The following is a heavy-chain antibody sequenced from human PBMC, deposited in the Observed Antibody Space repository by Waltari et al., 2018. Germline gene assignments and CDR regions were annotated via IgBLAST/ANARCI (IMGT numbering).Heavy chain of an antibody. V-gene: IGHV4-34*01. CDR1: GGSFSGYY. D-gene: IGHD2-15*01. CDR3: ASGRFTNIVVVVAADY. Sequence: QVQLQQWGAGLLKPSETLSLTCAVYGGSFSGYYWSWIRQPPGKGLEWIGEINHSGSTNYNPSLKSRVTISVDTSKNQFSLKLSSVTAADTAVYYCASGRFTNIVVVVAADYWGQGTLVTVSS. J-gene: IGHJ4*02. CDR2: INHSGST.